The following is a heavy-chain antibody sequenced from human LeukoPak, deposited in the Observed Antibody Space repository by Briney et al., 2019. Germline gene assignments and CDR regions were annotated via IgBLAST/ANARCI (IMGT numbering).Heavy chain of an antibody. CDR3: PRLDSSGCPDPRY. D-gene: IGHD6-19*01. CDR2: MRNSSSYI. Sequence: GGSVRLSYAASGFTFSSYSMNWFGQAPGKGLEWVSSMRNSSSYIYYADSVKHRFTISRDNAQNSLYLQMNSLRADETAVYYCPRLDSSGCPDPRYWGQATLDTVPS. CDR1: GFTFSSYS. J-gene: IGHJ4*02. V-gene: IGHV3-21*01.